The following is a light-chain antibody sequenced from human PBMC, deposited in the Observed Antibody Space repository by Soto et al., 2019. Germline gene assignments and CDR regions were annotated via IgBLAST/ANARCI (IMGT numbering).Light chain of an antibody. V-gene: IGLV1-40*01. Sequence: QSVLAQPPSVSGAPGQSVTISCTGSGANIGAGFEVHWYQQLPRRAPKLLIYANSDRPSGVPDRFFGSRSGTSASLAITRIQAEDEADYYCQSYDSGLSAVLFRGGTKVTVL. J-gene: IGLJ2*01. CDR3: QSYDSGLSAVL. CDR2: ANS. CDR1: GANIGAGFE.